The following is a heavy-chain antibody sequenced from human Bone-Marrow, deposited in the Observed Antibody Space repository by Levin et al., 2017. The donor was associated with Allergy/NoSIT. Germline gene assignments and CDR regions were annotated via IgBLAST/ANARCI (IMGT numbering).Heavy chain of an antibody. Sequence: TLSLTCTFSGFSLTTSGVGVGWIRQPPGKAPEWLAVIYWDDDKRYSAFLKNRVTITKDTSKNQVVLTMTDMDPEDTGTYYCAHRGNLYFDYWGQGTLVTVSS. CDR3: AHRGNLYFDY. CDR2: IYWDDDK. CDR1: GFSLTTSGVG. V-gene: IGHV2-5*02. J-gene: IGHJ4*02. D-gene: IGHD1-1*01.